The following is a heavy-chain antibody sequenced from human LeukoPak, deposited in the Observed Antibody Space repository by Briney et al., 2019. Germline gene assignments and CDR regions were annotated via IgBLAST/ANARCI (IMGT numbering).Heavy chain of an antibody. D-gene: IGHD6-19*01. V-gene: IGHV3-23*01. CDR3: ASRGSVWYYFDY. Sequence: GGSLRLSCAASRFTFSTYSINRVRQAPGKGLEWVSSISGSGGSTNYADSVRGRFTISRDNSKNTLYLQMNSLRAEDTAVYYCASRGSVWYYFDYWGQGTLVTVSS. J-gene: IGHJ4*02. CDR2: ISGSGGST. CDR1: RFTFSTYS.